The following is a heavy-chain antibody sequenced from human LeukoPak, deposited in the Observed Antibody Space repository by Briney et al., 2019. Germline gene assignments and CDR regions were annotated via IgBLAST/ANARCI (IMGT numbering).Heavy chain of an antibody. CDR1: GYTFTKSY. CDR3: ASDLNY. Sequence: GASVKVSCKASGYTFTKSYIHWVRQAPGQRLEWMGLINPGGGSTSYAQKFQGRVTMTRDMSTSTVYMELSSLRSEDTAVYYCASDLNYWGQGTLVTVSS. CDR2: INPGGGST. V-gene: IGHV1-46*01. J-gene: IGHJ4*02.